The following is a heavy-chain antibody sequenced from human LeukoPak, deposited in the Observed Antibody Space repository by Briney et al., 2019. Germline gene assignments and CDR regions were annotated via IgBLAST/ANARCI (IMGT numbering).Heavy chain of an antibody. J-gene: IGHJ3*02. CDR2: IYPGDSDT. Sequence: GESLKISCKGSGYSFTSYWIGWVRQMPGKGLEWMGIIYPGDSDTRYSPSFQGQVTISADKSIGTAYLQWSSLKASDTAMYYCARHRPTDAFDIWAKGQWSPSLQ. CDR1: GYSFTSYW. CDR3: ARHRPTDAFDI. V-gene: IGHV5-51*01.